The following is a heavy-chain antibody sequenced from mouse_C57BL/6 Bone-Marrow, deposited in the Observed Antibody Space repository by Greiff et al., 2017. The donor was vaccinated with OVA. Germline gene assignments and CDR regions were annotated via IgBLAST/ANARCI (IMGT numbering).Heavy chain of an antibody. CDR1: GYTFTSYW. J-gene: IGHJ3*01. CDR2: IHPNSGST. Sequence: QVQLQQPGAELVKPGASVKLSCKASGYTFTSYWMHWVKQRPGQGLEWIGMIHPNSGSTNYNEKFKSKATLTVDKSSSTAYMQLSSLTSEDSAVYYCARRGYGRGFAYWGQGTLVTVSA. V-gene: IGHV1-64*01. D-gene: IGHD1-1*01. CDR3: ARRGYGRGFAY.